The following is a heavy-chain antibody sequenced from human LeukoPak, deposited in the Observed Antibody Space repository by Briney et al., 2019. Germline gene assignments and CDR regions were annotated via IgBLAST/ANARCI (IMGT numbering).Heavy chain of an antibody. D-gene: IGHD6-13*01. CDR3: ATERDSSWTFDS. Sequence: GGSLRLSCAASGFTFSDYYMSWIRQAPGKGLEWVSYISSSASTIYYADSVKGRFTISRDNAKNSLYLQMNSLRAEDTAVYYCATERDSSWTFDSWGQGTLVTVSS. V-gene: IGHV3-11*04. CDR1: GFTFSDYY. CDR2: ISSSASTI. J-gene: IGHJ4*02.